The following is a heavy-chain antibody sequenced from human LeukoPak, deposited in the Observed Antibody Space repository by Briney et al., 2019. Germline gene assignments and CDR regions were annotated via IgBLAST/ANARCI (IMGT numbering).Heavy chain of an antibody. CDR2: INHSGST. CDR1: GGSFSGYY. CDR3: ARGDVRSSSGYFDY. J-gene: IGHJ4*02. Sequence: SETLSLTCAVYGGSFSGYYWSWIRQPSGKGLEWIGEINHSGSTNYNPSLKSRVTISVDTSKNQFSLKLSSVTAADTAVYYCARGDVRSSSGYFDYWGQGTLVTVSS. D-gene: IGHD6-6*01. V-gene: IGHV4-34*01.